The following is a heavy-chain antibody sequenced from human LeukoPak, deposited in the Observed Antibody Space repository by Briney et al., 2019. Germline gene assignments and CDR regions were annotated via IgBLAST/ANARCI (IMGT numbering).Heavy chain of an antibody. Sequence: GGSLRLSCAASGFTFSSYWMSWVRQAPGKGLEWVANIKQDGSEKYYVDSVKGRFTISRDNAKNSLYLQMNSLRAEDTAVYYCARVFGTTAWYMDVWGKGTTVTASS. CDR1: GFTFSSYW. D-gene: IGHD1-1*01. CDR2: IKQDGSEK. J-gene: IGHJ6*03. CDR3: ARVFGTTAWYMDV. V-gene: IGHV3-7*01.